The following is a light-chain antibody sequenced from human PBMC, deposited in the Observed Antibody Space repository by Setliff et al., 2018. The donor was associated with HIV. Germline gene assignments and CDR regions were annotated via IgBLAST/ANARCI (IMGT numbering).Light chain of an antibody. Sequence: QSVLTQPASVSGSPGQSITVSCTGTSSDVGGYNYVSWFQQHPGKAPKLMISDVSNRPSGVSNRFSGSKSGNTASLTISGLQAEDEADYYCSSYTSRTPLYVFGTGTKVTVL. CDR3: SSYTSRTPLYV. V-gene: IGLV2-14*03. CDR1: SSDVGGYNY. CDR2: DVS. J-gene: IGLJ1*01.